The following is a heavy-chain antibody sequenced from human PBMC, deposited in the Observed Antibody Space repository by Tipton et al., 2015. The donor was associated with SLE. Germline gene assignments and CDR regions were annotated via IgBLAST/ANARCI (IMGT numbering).Heavy chain of an antibody. J-gene: IGHJ3*02. CDR2: IYSGGST. D-gene: IGHD4-17*01. V-gene: IGHV4-59*11. Sequence: TLSLTFTVSGGPLRRHYWSWIRQPPGQTLKWIGYIYSGGSTNYHPSLKSRVSISVDTSKNQISLKLSSVTAADPAVYYCARVWDYGDAFDIWGQGTMVTVAS. CDR1: GGPLRRHY. CDR3: ARVWDYGDAFDI.